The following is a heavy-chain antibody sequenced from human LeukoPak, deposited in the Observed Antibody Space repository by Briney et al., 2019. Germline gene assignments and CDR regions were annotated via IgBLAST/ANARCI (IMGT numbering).Heavy chain of an antibody. D-gene: IGHD3-9*01. Sequence: PGGSLRLSCAASGFTFSSYAMSWVRQAPGKGLEWVSAISGSGGSTYYADSVKGRFTISRDNSKNTLYLQMNSLRAEDTAVYYCAKDSDYDILTGYYNPFDYWGQGTLVTVSS. CDR3: AKDSDYDILTGYYNPFDY. V-gene: IGHV3-23*01. CDR2: ISGSGGST. J-gene: IGHJ4*02. CDR1: GFTFSSYA.